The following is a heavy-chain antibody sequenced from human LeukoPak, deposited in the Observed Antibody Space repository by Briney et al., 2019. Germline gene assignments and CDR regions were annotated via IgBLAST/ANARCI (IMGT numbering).Heavy chain of an antibody. CDR1: DGSFSGYY. CDR3: ARGRLGDWFDP. CDR2: INHRGST. Sequence: SETLSLTCAVYDGSFSGYYWSWIRQPPGKGLEWIGEINHRGSTNYNPSLKSRVTISVDTSKNQFSLKLSSVTAADTAVYYCARGRLGDWFDPWGQGTLVTVSS. V-gene: IGHV4-34*01. D-gene: IGHD3-16*01. J-gene: IGHJ5*02.